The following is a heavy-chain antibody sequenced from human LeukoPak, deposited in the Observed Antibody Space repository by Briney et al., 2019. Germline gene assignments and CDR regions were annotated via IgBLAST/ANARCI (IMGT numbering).Heavy chain of an antibody. D-gene: IGHD4-17*01. CDR1: GYSFTSYW. Sequence: GESLKISCKGSGYSFTSYWIGWVRQMPGKGLEWMGIIYPGDSDTRYSPSFQGQVTISADKSISTAYLQRSSLKASDTAMYYCARQGGDYWGAAYGMDVWGQGTTVTVSS. V-gene: IGHV5-51*01. CDR3: ARQGGDYWGAAYGMDV. CDR2: IYPGDSDT. J-gene: IGHJ6*02.